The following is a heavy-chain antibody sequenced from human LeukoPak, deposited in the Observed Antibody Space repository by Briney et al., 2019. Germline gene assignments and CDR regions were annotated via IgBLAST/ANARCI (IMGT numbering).Heavy chain of an antibody. CDR3: AREPYSSSHYGMDV. CDR2: ISSSSSYI. D-gene: IGHD6-13*01. V-gene: IGHV3-21*01. CDR1: GFTFDDYA. Sequence: GGSLRLSCAASGFTFDDYAMNWVRQAPGKGLEWVSSISSSSSYIYYADSVKGRFTISRDNAKNSLYLQMNSLRAEDTAVYYCAREPYSSSHYGMDVWGQGTTVTVSS. J-gene: IGHJ6*02.